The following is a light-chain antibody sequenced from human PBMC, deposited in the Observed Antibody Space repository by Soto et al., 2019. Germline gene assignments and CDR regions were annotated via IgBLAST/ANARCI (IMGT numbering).Light chain of an antibody. CDR1: SSDIGAYKH. CDR2: EVT. J-gene: IGLJ1*01. CDR3: SSFESRTTLV. V-gene: IGLV2-14*01. Sequence: QSVLTQPASVSGSPGQSITISCTGTSSDIGAYKHVSWYQQHPGKAPKLMIYEVTNRPSGVSYRFSGSKSGNTASLTISGLQAEDEADYYCSSFESRTTLVFGTGTKVTVL.